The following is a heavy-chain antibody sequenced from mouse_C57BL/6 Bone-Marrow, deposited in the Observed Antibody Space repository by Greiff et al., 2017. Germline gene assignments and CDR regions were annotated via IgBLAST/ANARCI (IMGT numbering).Heavy chain of an antibody. CDR3: ARERLTYYSNFDY. J-gene: IGHJ2*01. CDR1: GYTFTDYY. V-gene: IGHV1-26*01. CDR2: INPNNGGT. Sequence: EVQLQQSGPELVKPGASVKISCKASGYTFTDYYMNWVKQSPGKSLEWIGEINPNNGGTSYNQKFKGKVTLTVDKSSSTAYMELRSLTSEDSAVYDCARERLTYYSNFDYWGQGTTLTVSS. D-gene: IGHD2-12*01.